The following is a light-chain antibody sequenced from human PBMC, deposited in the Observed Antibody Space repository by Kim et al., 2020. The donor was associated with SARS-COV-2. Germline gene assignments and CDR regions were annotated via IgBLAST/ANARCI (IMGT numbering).Light chain of an antibody. CDR3: QHYENHPIT. CDR2: KAF. V-gene: IGKV1-5*03. Sequence: DMQMTQSPSTLSASRGDRVTISCRASQSISSWLAWYQQKPGKAPKLLISKAFSLESGVPSRFSGSGSGTEFTLTISSLQPDDLSTYYCQHYENHPITFGQGTRLEIK. CDR1: QSISSW. J-gene: IGKJ5*01.